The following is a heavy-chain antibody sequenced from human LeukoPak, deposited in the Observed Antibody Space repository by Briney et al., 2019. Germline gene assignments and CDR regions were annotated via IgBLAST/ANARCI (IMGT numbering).Heavy chain of an antibody. CDR2: IHYSGST. J-gene: IGHJ4*02. D-gene: IGHD3-9*01. CDR3: ARGETGHNY. V-gene: IGHV4-59*01. CDR1: GGSTSTYY. Sequence: ASETLSLTCTVSGGSTSTYYWSWTRQPPGKGLEWIGYIHYSGSTNYNPSLKSRVTISGDTSKNQFSLHVKSVIAADTAVYYCARGETGHNYWGQGTLVTVSS.